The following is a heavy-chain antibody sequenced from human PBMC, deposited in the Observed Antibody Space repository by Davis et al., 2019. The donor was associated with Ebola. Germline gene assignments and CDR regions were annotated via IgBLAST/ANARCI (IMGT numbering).Heavy chain of an antibody. J-gene: IGHJ4*02. CDR1: GFIFSNYW. D-gene: IGHD3-10*01. CDR2: IKQDGSEK. Sequence: GESLKISCAASGFIFSNYWMSWVRQAPGKGLEWVANIKQDGSEKYYVDSVKGRFTISRDNAKNSLYLQMNSLRAEDTAVYYCARGSIGAVLNYWGQGTLVTVSS. V-gene: IGHV3-7*03. CDR3: ARGSIGAVLNY.